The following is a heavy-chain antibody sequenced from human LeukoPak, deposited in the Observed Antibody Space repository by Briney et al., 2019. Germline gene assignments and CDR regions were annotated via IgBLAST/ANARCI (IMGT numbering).Heavy chain of an antibody. Sequence: GGSLRLSCEASGFTFSNYSMNWVRQAPGKGLEWVSYIRSSSTTIYYADSVKGRFTISRDNAKNSLYLQMNSLRAEDTAVYYCARAKRNGFDIWGQGTMVTVSS. V-gene: IGHV3-48*01. CDR1: GFTFSNYS. CDR2: IRSSSTTI. CDR3: ARAKRNGFDI. J-gene: IGHJ3*02.